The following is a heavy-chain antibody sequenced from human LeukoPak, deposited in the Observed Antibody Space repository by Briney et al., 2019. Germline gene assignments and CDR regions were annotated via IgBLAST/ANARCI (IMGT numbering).Heavy chain of an antibody. CDR2: ISGSGGST. D-gene: IGHD3-22*01. V-gene: IGHV3-23*01. Sequence: GGSLRLSCAASGFTFSSYAMSWVRQAPGKGLEWVSAISGSGGSTYYADSVKGRFTISRDNSKNTLFLQMSSLRAEDTAVYYCAKGRYYYDSSDAFDIWGQGTMVTVSS. J-gene: IGHJ3*02. CDR3: AKGRYYYDSSDAFDI. CDR1: GFTFSSYA.